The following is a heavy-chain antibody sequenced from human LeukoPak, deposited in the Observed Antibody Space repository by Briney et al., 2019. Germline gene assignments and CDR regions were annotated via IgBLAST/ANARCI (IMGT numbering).Heavy chain of an antibody. D-gene: IGHD6-19*01. Sequence: PGGSLRLSCAASGFTFSNYAMNWVLQAPGEELEWFTGISCSAGNTNYAESVKSRFTISIDNSQNTLYLQMNSLTAEDTALYYCAIPISSGWRPVDYWGQGPVVTVSS. CDR1: GFTFSNYA. CDR2: ISCSAGNT. J-gene: IGHJ4*02. V-gene: IGHV3-23*01. CDR3: AIPISSGWRPVDY.